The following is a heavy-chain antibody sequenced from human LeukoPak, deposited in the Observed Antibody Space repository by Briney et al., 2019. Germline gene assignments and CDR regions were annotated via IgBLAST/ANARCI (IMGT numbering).Heavy chain of an antibody. Sequence: ASETLSLTCAVYGGSFSGYYWSWIRQPPGKGLEWIGKINHNRSTNYNPSLKSRVTMSVDTSKNQFSLKLSSVTAADTAVYYCARGGITMVRGVTLFDYWGQGTLVTVSS. J-gene: IGHJ4*02. V-gene: IGHV4-34*01. CDR3: ARGGITMVRGVTLFDY. CDR2: INHNRST. CDR1: GGSFSGYY. D-gene: IGHD3-10*01.